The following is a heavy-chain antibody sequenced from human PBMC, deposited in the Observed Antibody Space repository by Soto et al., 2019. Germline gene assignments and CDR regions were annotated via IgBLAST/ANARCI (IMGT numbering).Heavy chain of an antibody. V-gene: IGHV5-51*01. CDR1: GYTFTTYW. J-gene: IGHJ4*02. CDR3: DRREGVMVPFDY. CDR2: IYPSDSDT. D-gene: IGHD3-16*01. Sequence: PGESLKISCKTSGYTFTTYWVGWVRQRPGEGLEWMGIIYPSDSDTRYSPSFQGHVMFSVDKSLETAYLEWSSLKTSDTAVYFCDRREGVMVPFDYWGQGTQVTVSS.